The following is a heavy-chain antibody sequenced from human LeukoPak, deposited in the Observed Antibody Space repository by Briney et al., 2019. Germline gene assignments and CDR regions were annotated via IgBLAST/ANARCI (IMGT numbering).Heavy chain of an antibody. CDR2: IKQDGTKT. Sequence: ANIKQDGTKTYYADSVKGRFTISRDNAKNSLYLQMNSLRVEDTAVYYCATAEYTVALDYWGQGALITVSS. V-gene: IGHV3-7*01. CDR3: ATAEYTVALDY. D-gene: IGHD5-12*01. J-gene: IGHJ4*02.